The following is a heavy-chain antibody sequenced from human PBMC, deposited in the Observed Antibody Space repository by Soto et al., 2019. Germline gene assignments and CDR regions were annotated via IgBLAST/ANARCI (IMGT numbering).Heavy chain of an antibody. CDR2: IEYDGSNK. Sequence: QVQLGESGGGVVQPGRSLRVSCAASGFTFSSYGMHWVRQAPGKGLEWVAVIEYDGSNKYYADSVKGRLTISSDNSTNTLYLQLNRLRVEDTAVYYCAKDNGRVCDCLRVGDASDLWGQGKMVTLSS. D-gene: IGHD5-12*01. J-gene: IGHJ3*01. CDR1: GFTFSSYG. CDR3: AKDNGRVCDCLRVGDASDL. V-gene: IGHV3-30*18.